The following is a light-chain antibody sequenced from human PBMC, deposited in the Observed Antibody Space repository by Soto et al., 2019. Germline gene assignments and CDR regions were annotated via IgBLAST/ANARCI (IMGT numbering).Light chain of an antibody. J-gene: IGKJ5*01. CDR3: QQHGQWPIT. Sequence: EIVMTQSPAPLSVSPGERATLSCRASQSVDSNYLAWYQQKPGQAPRLLIYGISKRATDIPDRFSGSGSGTEFTLTISSLQPEDFATYYCQQHGQWPITFGQGTRLEIK. CDR2: GIS. V-gene: IGKV3D-15*01. CDR1: QSVDSN.